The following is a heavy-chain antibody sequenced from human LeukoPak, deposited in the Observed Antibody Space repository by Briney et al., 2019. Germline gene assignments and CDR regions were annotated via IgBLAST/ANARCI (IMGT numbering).Heavy chain of an antibody. Sequence: ASVKVSCKASGYTFTSYDINWVRQATGQGLEWMGWMNPNSGNTGYAQKFQGRVTMTRNTSISTAYMELSSLRSEDTAVYYCARGLYYYGSGRSYYYYGMDVWGQGTIVTVS. CDR1: GYTFTSYD. D-gene: IGHD3-10*01. CDR3: ARGLYYYGSGRSYYYYGMDV. J-gene: IGHJ6*02. V-gene: IGHV1-8*01. CDR2: MNPNSGNT.